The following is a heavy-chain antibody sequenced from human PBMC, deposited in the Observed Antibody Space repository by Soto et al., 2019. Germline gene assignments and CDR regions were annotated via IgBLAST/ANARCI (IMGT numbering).Heavy chain of an antibody. CDR3: ARDKGTKYIVLVPADGDAFDI. CDR1: GFTFSSYS. V-gene: IGHV3-21*01. CDR2: ISSSSSYI. Sequence: PGGSLRLSCAASGFTFSSYSMNWVRQAPWKGLEWVSSISSSSSYIYYADSVKGRFTISRDNAKNSLYLQMNSLRAEDTAVYYCARDKGTKYIVLVPADGDAFDIWGQGTMVTVSS. D-gene: IGHD2-2*01. J-gene: IGHJ3*02.